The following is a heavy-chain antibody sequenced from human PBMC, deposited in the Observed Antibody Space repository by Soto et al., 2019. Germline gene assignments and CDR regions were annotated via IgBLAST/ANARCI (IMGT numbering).Heavy chain of an antibody. V-gene: IGHV1-69*13. CDR2: IIPIFGTA. Sequence: SVKVSYKASGGTFSSYAISRVRQAPGQGLEWMGGIIPIFGTASYAQTFQGRVTITADASTSTAYMELSSLRSEDTAVYYCACYPAAGQYYFDYWGQGTLVTVSS. CDR3: ACYPAAGQYYFDY. D-gene: IGHD6-13*01. CDR1: GGTFSSYA. J-gene: IGHJ4*02.